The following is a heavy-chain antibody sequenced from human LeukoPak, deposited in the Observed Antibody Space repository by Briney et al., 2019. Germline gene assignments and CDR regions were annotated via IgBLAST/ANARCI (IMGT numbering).Heavy chain of an antibody. J-gene: IGHJ5*02. CDR3: ARVCWARYYYDSSGTQNWFDP. CDR2: ISAYNGNT. D-gene: IGHD3-22*01. CDR1: GYTFTSYG. V-gene: IGHV1-18*01. Sequence: ASVKVSCKASGYTFTSYGISWVRQAPGQGLEWMGWISAYNGNTNYAQKLQGRVTMTTDTSTSTAYMELRSLRSDDTAVYYCARVCWARYYYDSSGTQNWFDPWGQGTLVTVSS.